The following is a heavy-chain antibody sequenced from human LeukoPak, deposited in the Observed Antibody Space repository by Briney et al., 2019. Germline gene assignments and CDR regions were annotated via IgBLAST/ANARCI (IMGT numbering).Heavy chain of an antibody. Sequence: GGSLRLSCAASGFTFSDYYMTWIRQAPGKGLEWVSYISSSGDTIYYPDSLKGRFTISRDNAKKSLYLQMSSLRVEDTAVYYCTTSYYDSSGYRNWGQGTLVTVSS. CDR1: GFTFSDYY. CDR2: ISSSGDTI. V-gene: IGHV3-11*01. D-gene: IGHD3-22*01. J-gene: IGHJ4*02. CDR3: TTSYYDSSGYRN.